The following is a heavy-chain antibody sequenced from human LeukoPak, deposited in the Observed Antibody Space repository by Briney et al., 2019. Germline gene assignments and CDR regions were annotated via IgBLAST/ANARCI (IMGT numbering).Heavy chain of an antibody. CDR1: GFTFSSYA. Sequence: GGSLRLSCEASGFTFSSYAMSWVRQAPGKGLEWISNLNSGGNTYYADSVKGRFTISRDNSKNTLHLQMNSLRAEDTAVYYCARGPDTVWGPLWGQGTLVTVSS. CDR3: ARGPDTVWGPL. D-gene: IGHD5-18*01. V-gene: IGHV3-23*01. CDR2: LNSGGNT. J-gene: IGHJ4*02.